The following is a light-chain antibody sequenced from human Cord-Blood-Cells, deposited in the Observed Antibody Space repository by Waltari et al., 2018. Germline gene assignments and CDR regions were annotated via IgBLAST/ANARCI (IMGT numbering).Light chain of an antibody. CDR2: DVS. V-gene: IGLV2-11*01. CDR3: CSYAGSYTWV. CDR1: SSDVGGYNY. Sequence: QSALTQPRSVSGSPGQSVTISCTGTSSDVGGYNYVSWYQQHPGKAPKLMIYDVSKRPSGVPDRFSGSKSGNTASLTISGLQAEDDAEYYCCSYAGSYTWVFGGGTKLTVL. J-gene: IGLJ3*02.